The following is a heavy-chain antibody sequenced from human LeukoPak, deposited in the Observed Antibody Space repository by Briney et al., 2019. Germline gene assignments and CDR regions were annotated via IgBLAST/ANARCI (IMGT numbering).Heavy chain of an antibody. CDR2: VLHTGST. J-gene: IGHJ5*02. V-gene: IGHV4-34*12. CDR1: GYSLTNHY. Sequence: SETPSLTCAVHGYSLTNHYWIWIRQPPGKGLEWIAEVLHTGSTNCNPSFKSRVTVSVDTSKNQFFLNLTSVTAADTAVYYCARGPAAVHPWGRGILVTVSS. D-gene: IGHD6-13*01. CDR3: ARGPAAVHP.